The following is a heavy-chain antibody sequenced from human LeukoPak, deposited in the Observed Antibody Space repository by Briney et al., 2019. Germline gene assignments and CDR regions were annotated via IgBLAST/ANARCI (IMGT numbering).Heavy chain of an antibody. CDR3: TTRSFKRVAGKWDY. CDR2: IKSKTDGGTT. J-gene: IGHJ4*02. D-gene: IGHD6-19*01. CDR1: GFAFSNAW. V-gene: IGHV3-15*01. Sequence: GGSLRLSCAASGFAFSNAWMSWVRQAPGKGLEWVGRIKSKTDGGTTDYAAPVKGRFTISRDDSKNTLYLQMNSLTTEDTAVYYCTTRSFKRVAGKWDYWGQGTLVTVSS.